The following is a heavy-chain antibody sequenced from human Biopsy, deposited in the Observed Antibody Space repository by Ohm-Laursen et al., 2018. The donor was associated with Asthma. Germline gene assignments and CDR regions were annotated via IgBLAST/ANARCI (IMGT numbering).Heavy chain of an antibody. CDR3: ARDFGGWYYFDN. V-gene: IGHV4-59*01. J-gene: IGHJ4*02. CDR2: IYYTGTT. D-gene: IGHD3-3*01. Sequence: GTLSLTCTVSGGSISGFYWSWIRQPPGKGLEWIGYIYYTGTTNYNPSLKSRVSISVDTSKNQFSLKLTSVTAADTAVYYCARDFGGWYYFDNWGQGSLVTVTS. CDR1: GGSISGFY.